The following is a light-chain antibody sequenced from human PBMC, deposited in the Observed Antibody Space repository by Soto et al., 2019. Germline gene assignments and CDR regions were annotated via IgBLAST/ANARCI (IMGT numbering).Light chain of an antibody. V-gene: IGKV1-27*01. CDR2: GAS. CDR1: QGISEY. Sequence: DLEMTQSPSSLSVSLGDSVTITCRASQGISEYVAWYQQKPGKVPKLLIYGASTLHSGVPARFSGSGSGTDFTLTITSLQPEDLATYYCQHYNSGPWPFGQGTKVEIK. CDR3: QHYNSGPWP. J-gene: IGKJ1*01.